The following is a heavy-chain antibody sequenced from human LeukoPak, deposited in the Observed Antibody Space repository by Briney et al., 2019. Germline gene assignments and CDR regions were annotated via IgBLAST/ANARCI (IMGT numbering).Heavy chain of an antibody. D-gene: IGHD4-23*01. CDR2: IYYSGST. J-gene: IGHJ5*01. CDR1: GGSISSYY. CDR3: ARRSPTVVTPGGWFDP. V-gene: IGHV4-59*08. Sequence: SETLPVTRTVSGGSISSYYWSWIRQPPGKGLEWIGYIYYSGSTNYNPSLKSRVTISVDTSKNQFSLKLSSVTAADTAVYYCARRSPTVVTPGGWFDPWGERTLASVSS.